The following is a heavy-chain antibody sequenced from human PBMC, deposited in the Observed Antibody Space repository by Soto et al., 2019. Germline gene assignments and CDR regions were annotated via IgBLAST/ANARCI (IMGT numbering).Heavy chain of an antibody. V-gene: IGHV4-39*01. CDR3: ASPEHFDRDGFDT. J-gene: IGHJ3*02. CDR2: IYYSGST. D-gene: IGHD3-3*02. Sequence: PSETLSLTCTVSGGSISSSSYYWGWIRQPPGKGLEWIGSIYYSGSTYYNPSLKSRVTISVDTSKNQFSLKLSSVTAADTAVYYCASPEHFDRDGFDTWGQGTMVTVSS. CDR1: GGSISSSSYY.